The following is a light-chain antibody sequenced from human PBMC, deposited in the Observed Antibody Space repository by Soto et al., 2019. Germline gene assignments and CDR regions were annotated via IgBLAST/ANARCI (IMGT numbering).Light chain of an antibody. CDR2: DVS. CDR3: SSYSAGRSVV. V-gene: IGLV2-14*03. J-gene: IGLJ2*01. CDR1: GTDIANYKY. Sequence: QSALTQPASVSGSPGQAITISCTGTGTDIANYKYVSWYQQFPSRAPRVIIYDVSNRPSGISSRFSGSKSGNTASLIISGLRTEDEADYYCSSYSAGRSVVFGGGTKVTVL.